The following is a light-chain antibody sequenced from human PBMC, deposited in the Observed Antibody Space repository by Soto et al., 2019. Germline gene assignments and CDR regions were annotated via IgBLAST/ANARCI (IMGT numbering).Light chain of an antibody. CDR2: DAS. J-gene: IGKJ3*01. V-gene: IGKV3-11*01. CDR1: QSVKNF. CDR3: QQRDDWPFT. Sequence: EVVLTQSPATLSLSPGERATLSCRASQSVKNFLAWYQQKPGQAPRLLIYDASNRATAIPARFSGSGPGTHFTLTISSLAPEDLAVYYCQQRDDWPFTFGPGTKVDIK.